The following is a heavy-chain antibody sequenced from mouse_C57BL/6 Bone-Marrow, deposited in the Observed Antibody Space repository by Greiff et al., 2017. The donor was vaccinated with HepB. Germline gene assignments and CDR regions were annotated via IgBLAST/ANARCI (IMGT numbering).Heavy chain of an antibody. CDR3: ARGGVLRFFFAY. V-gene: IGHV1-64*01. J-gene: IGHJ3*01. D-gene: IGHD1-1*01. CDR2: IHPNSGST. CDR1: GYTFTSYW. Sequence: VQLQQSGAELVKPGASVKLSCKASGYTFTSYWMHWVKQRPGQGLEWIGMIHPNSGSTNYNEKFKSKATLTVDKSSSTAYMQLSSLTSEDSAVYYCARGGVLRFFFAYWGQGTLVTVSA.